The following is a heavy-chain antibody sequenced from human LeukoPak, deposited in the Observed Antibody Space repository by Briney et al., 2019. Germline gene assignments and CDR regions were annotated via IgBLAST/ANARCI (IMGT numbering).Heavy chain of an antibody. Sequence: GGSLRLSCAVSGFTFSNAWMSWVRQAPGKGLEWVANIKQDGSEKYYVDSVKGGFTISRVNAKNSLYLQMNSLRAEGTAVYYCAREAVVRAYGTTHFDYWGQGTRVTVSS. V-gene: IGHV3-7*01. D-gene: IGHD2-2*01. CDR1: GFTFSNAW. CDR3: AREAVVRAYGTTHFDY. CDR2: IKQDGSEK. J-gene: IGHJ4*02.